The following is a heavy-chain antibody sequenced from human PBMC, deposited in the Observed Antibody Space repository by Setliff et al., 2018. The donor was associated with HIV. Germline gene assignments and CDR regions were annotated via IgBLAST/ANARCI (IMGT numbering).Heavy chain of an antibody. CDR3: ARGGGYSFGYNWFDP. Sequence: PSETLSLTCTVSGGSISSYYWSWIRQPPGKGLEWIGYINTSGTTNYNPSLKSRVTISVDTSKNQFSLKLSSVTAADTAVYYCARGGGYSFGYNWFDPWGQGTLVTVSS. J-gene: IGHJ5*02. CDR1: GGSISSYY. V-gene: IGHV4-4*09. CDR2: INTSGTT. D-gene: IGHD5-18*01.